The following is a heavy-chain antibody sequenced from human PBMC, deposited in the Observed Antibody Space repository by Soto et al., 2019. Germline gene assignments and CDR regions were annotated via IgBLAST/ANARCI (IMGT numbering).Heavy chain of an antibody. CDR1: GGSFSGYY. V-gene: IGHV4-34*01. CDR3: ARGPIIAAARMDV. CDR2: INHNGTT. Sequence: QEQLQQCGAGLLKPSETLSLTCAVYGGSFSGYYWSWLRQPPGKGLEWIGEINHNGTTNYNPSLKIRVTISVGTYKNQFSLKLSSVTAADSAVYYCARGPIIAAARMDVWGQGTTVTVSS. J-gene: IGHJ6*02. D-gene: IGHD6-13*01.